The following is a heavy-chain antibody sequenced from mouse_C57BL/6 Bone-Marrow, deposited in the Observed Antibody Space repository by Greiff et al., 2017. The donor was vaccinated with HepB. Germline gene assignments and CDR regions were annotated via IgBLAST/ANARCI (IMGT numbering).Heavy chain of an antibody. Sequence: QVQLKQPGAELVRPGTSVKLSCKASGYTFTSYWMHWVKQRPGQGLEWIGVIDPSDSYTNYNQKFKRKATLTVDTSSSTAYMQLRSLTSEDAAVYYCAGPFFAYWGQGNRVTVSA. V-gene: IGHV1-59*01. CDR1: GYTFTSYW. J-gene: IGHJ3*01. CDR2: IDPSDSYT. CDR3: AGPFFAY.